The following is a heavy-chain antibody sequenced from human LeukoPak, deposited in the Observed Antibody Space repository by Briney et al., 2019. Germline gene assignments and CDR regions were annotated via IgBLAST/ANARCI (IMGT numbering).Heavy chain of an antibody. D-gene: IGHD3-10*02. V-gene: IGHV4-59*01. CDR3: AKLFRANTSTYFSD. CDR2: INNSRST. J-gene: IGHJ4*02. Sequence: SETLSLKCTVLGGFIGSYEWIWIGLHPGKGQIWHSYINNSRSTNYTPSLKTRVTISVDPSKNPFSLKLSSVTAADTAVYYCAKLFRANTSTYFSDWGQGTLVTVSS. CDR1: GGFIGSYE.